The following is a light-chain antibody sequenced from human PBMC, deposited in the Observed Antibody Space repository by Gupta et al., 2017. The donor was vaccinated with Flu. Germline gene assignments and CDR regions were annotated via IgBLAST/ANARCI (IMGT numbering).Light chain of an antibody. CDR3: QAWDSSTAGV. V-gene: IGLV3-1*01. CDR1: KLGDKF. Sequence: SFELTPPPSVSVSPGQTATLTCSGDKLGDKFVCWYQQKPGQSPVLVIHQNRKRPSGIPERFSGSNSGNTATLTISGTQAMDEGDYFCQAWDSSTAGVFGTGTKVTVL. J-gene: IGLJ1*01. CDR2: QNR.